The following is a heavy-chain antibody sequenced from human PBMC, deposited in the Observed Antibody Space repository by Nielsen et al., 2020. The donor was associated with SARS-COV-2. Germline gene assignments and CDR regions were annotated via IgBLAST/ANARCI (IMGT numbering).Heavy chain of an antibody. J-gene: IGHJ4*02. D-gene: IGHD4-17*01. CDR1: GFTFRYYG. V-gene: IGHV3-33*01. Sequence: GESLKISCAASGFTFRYYGMHWVRQAPGKGLEWVAVIRYDGSNEYYVDSVKGRFTISSDNSKNTLYLQMNSLRAEDTAVYYCAREGLDYSDTPGFSFDYWGQGTLVTVSP. CDR3: AREGLDYSDTPGFSFDY. CDR2: IRYDGSNE.